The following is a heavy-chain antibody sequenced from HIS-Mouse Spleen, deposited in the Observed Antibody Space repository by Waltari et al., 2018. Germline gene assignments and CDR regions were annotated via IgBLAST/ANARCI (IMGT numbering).Heavy chain of an antibody. CDR3: ARVYYDFWSGYYY. CDR2: LNPNRGNT. D-gene: IGHD3-3*01. CDR1: GYTFTSYD. V-gene: IGHV1-8*01. J-gene: IGHJ4*02. Sequence: QVQLVQSGAEVKKPGASVKVSCKASGYTFTSYDINWVRQATGQGLEWMGWLNPNRGNTGYAQKFQGRVTMTKNTYISTAYMERSSLRSEDTAVYYCARVYYDFWSGYYYWGQGTLVTVSS.